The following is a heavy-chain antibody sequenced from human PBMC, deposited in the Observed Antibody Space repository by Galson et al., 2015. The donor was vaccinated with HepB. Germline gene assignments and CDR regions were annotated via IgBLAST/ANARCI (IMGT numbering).Heavy chain of an antibody. CDR3: AHSDLDLGYCSGGVCSHYFDY. CDR1: GFSLSTSGVG. Sequence: PALVKPTQTLTLTCTFSGFSLSTSGVGVGWIRQPPGKALEWLALIYWDDDKRYSPSLKSRLTITRDTSKNQVVLTMTNMDPVDTATYYCAHSDLDLGYCSGGVCSHYFDYWGQGTLVTVSS. CDR2: IYWDDDK. J-gene: IGHJ4*02. V-gene: IGHV2-5*02. D-gene: IGHD2-8*02.